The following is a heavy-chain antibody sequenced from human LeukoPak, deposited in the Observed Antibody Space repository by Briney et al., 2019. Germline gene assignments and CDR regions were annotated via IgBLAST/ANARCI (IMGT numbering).Heavy chain of an antibody. CDR3: ARDSRQWLVDWYFDL. J-gene: IGHJ2*01. Sequence: PGGSLRLSCAASGFTFSSYSMNWVRQAPGKGLEWVSSISSSSSYIYYADSVKGRFTISRDNAKNSLYLQMNSLRAEDTAVYYCARDSRQWLVDWYFDLWGRGTLVTVSS. D-gene: IGHD6-19*01. CDR1: GFTFSSYS. CDR2: ISSSSSYI. V-gene: IGHV3-21*01.